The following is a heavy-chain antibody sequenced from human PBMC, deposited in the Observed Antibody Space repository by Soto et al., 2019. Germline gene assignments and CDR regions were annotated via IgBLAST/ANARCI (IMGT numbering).Heavy chain of an antibody. Sequence: QVQLVPSGAEVKKPGASVIVSCKASGYTFTSYDINWVRQATGQGLECMGWMNPNSGNRGYVQKLQGRLTMTSTTSIHTAYMELRSLPSYATAVNYCARKQAIRDYYYGLDVWGQGTTVTGSS. J-gene: IGHJ6*02. V-gene: IGHV1-8*01. CDR2: MNPNSGNR. CDR1: GYTFTSYD. D-gene: IGHD6-13*01. CDR3: ARKQAIRDYYYGLDV.